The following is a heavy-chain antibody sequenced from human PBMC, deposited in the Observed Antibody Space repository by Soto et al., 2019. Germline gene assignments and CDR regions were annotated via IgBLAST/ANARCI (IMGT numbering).Heavy chain of an antibody. CDR3: AKGPDLPGANWFDP. CDR1: GFTFDDYA. Sequence: GGSLRLSCAASGFTFDDYAMHWVRQAPGKGLEWVSGISWNSGSIGYADSVKGRFTISRDNAKNSLYLQMNSLRAEDTALYYCAKGPDLPGANWFDPWGQGTLVTVSS. CDR2: ISWNSGSI. J-gene: IGHJ5*02. D-gene: IGHD1-26*01. V-gene: IGHV3-9*01.